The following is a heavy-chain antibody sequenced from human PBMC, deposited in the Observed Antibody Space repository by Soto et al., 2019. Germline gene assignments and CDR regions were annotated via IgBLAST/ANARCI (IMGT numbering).Heavy chain of an antibody. Sequence: SETLSLTCDVSGSSISSGYYWGWIRQPPGKGLEWIGSIYHSGSTNYKSSLKSRVTISVDTSKNQFSLKLRSVTAADTAVYYCERTWSNYDFWEVWGQGSTVTVSS. CDR1: GSSISSGYY. CDR3: ERTWSNYDFWEV. CDR2: IYHSGST. V-gene: IGHV4-38-2*01. J-gene: IGHJ6*02. D-gene: IGHD3-3*01.